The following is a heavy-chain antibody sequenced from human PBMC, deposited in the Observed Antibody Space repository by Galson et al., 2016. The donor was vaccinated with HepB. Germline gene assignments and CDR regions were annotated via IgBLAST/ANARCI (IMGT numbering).Heavy chain of an antibody. CDR2: ISSSGNTI. CDR1: GFTFSDYY. V-gene: IGHV3-11*01. CDR3: ARSRFDI. Sequence: SLRLSCAASGFTFSDYYMGWIRQAPGKGLEWLSYISSSGNTIYYADSVKGRFTISRDNAKNSLYLQMNSLRAEDSAVYYCARSRFDIWGQGTMVTVSS. J-gene: IGHJ3*02.